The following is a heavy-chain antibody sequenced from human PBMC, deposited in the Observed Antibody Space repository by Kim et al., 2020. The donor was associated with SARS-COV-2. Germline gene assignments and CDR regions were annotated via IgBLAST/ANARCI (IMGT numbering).Heavy chain of an antibody. CDR2: ISYDGSNK. Sequence: GGSLRLSCAASGFTFSSYGMHWVRQAPGKGLEWVAVISYDGSNKYYADSVKGRFTISRDNSKNTLYLQMNSLRAEDTAVYYCAKDGRYYDILTGYYPSTYYYYYCMDVWGQGTTVTVSS. CDR1: GFTFSSYG. CDR3: AKDGRYYDILTGYYPSTYYYYYCMDV. J-gene: IGHJ6*02. V-gene: IGHV3-30*18. D-gene: IGHD3-9*01.